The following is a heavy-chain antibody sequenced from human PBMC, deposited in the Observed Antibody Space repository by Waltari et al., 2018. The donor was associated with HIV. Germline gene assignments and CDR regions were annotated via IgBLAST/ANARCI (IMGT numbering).Heavy chain of an antibody. D-gene: IGHD6-13*01. J-gene: IGHJ4*02. CDR1: GSPCPTLG. CDR3: ARDAAPNSHTPSSSDV. CDR2: IRYDGSNK. V-gene: IGHV3-33*01. Sequence: QVQLVESGGGVVPPGTSLRLSCAASGSPCPTLGFHWVRQAQGKGLEWVTLIRYDGSNKYYADSVKGRFTISRDNSKNTLYLQMNSLRAEDTAVYYCARDAAPNSHTPSSSDVWGQGTLVTVSS.